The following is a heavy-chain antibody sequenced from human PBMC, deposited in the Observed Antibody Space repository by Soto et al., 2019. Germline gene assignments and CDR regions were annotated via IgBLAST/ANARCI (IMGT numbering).Heavy chain of an antibody. J-gene: IGHJ5*02. CDR3: ARQLKTDIVVVPAAKGFDP. D-gene: IGHD2-2*01. V-gene: IGHV4-39*01. Sequence: SETLSLTCTVSGGSISSSSYYWGWIRQPPGKGLEWIGSIYYSGSTYYNPSLKSRVTISVDTSKNQFSLKLSSVTAADTAVYYCARQLKTDIVVVPAAKGFDPWGQGTLVTVSS. CDR1: GGSISSSSYY. CDR2: IYYSGST.